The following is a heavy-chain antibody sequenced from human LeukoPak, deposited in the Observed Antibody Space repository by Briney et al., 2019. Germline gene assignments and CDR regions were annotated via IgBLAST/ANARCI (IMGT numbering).Heavy chain of an antibody. D-gene: IGHD2-2*01. CDR2: ISGYKGNT. CDR1: GYSFSDHG. CDR3: ARDPGCTSSYYFDS. Sequence: ASVKVSCKTSGYSFSDHGISWVRQAPGQGPEWMGWISGYKGNTYYAQRFRGRVTMTTDTSTSTAYMELRSLRSDDTALYYCARDPGCTSSYYFDSWGQGTLVTVSS. J-gene: IGHJ4*02. V-gene: IGHV1-18*01.